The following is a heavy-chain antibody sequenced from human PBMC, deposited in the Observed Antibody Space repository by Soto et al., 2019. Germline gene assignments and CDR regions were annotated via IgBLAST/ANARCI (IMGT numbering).Heavy chain of an antibody. J-gene: IGHJ6*02. CDR3: ARDKGSVSSGVYYGLDX. Sequence: QSLSLTCASSGDSVSSNSAAWNWIRQSPSRGLEWIGRTYYRSKWYNDYAVSVKSRITINPETSKNQFSLQLNSVTPEDTAVYYCARDKGSVSSGVYYGLDXWCQGTTHTIS. D-gene: IGHD6-19*01. CDR2: TYYRSKWYN. V-gene: IGHV6-1*01. CDR1: GDSVSSNSAA.